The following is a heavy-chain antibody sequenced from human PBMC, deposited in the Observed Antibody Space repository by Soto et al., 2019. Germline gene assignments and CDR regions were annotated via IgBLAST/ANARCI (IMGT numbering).Heavy chain of an antibody. D-gene: IGHD3-16*02. J-gene: IGHJ5*02. CDR1: GGTFSSYA. CDR3: ARDYGFDYVWGSYRPRGDWFDP. V-gene: IGHV1-69*13. CDR2: IIPIFGTA. Sequence: SVKVSCKASGGTFSSYAISWVRQAPGQGLEWMGGIIPIFGTANYAQRFQGRVTITADESTSTAYMELSSLRSEDTAVYYCARDYGFDYVWGSYRPRGDWFDPWGQGTLVTVSS.